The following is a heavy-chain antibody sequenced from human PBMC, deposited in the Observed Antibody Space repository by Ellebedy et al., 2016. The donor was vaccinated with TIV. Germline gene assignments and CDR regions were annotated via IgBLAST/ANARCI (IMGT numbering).Heavy chain of an antibody. D-gene: IGHD3-10*01. Sequence: GESLKISCAASGLTFSSHAMSWLRQPPGQGLESVSSLTKSGGNTYYADSVKGRFTISRDSSKNTLYLQMNSLRVEDTAIYFNAKDSGRSGRISDYWGQGTLVTVSS. V-gene: IGHV3-23*01. CDR2: LTKSGGNT. J-gene: IGHJ4*02. CDR3: AKDSGRSGRISDY. CDR1: GLTFSSHA.